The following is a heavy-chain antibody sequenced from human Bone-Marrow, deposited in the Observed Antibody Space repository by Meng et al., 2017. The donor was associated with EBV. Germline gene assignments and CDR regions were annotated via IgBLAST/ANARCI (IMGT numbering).Heavy chain of an antibody. V-gene: IGHV1-8*01. D-gene: IGHD4-23*01. CDR2: MNPNSGNT. Sequence: AGGKEPGSTATVACKAYGYTFTSDDINWGWQANAQGLGCMGWMNPNSGNTGYAQKFHGRGTMTRITSISTHYMELSSLGSEATAVYYCARGRLARRYGCNDYWGQGTLVTVSS. J-gene: IGHJ4*02. CDR1: GYTFTSDD. CDR3: ARGRLARRYGCNDY.